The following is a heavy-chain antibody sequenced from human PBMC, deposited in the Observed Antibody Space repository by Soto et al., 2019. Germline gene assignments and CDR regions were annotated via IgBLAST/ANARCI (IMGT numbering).Heavy chain of an antibody. V-gene: IGHV4-39*02. J-gene: IGHJ5*02. CDR3: TRRIDTEFDP. Sequence: QMQLQESGPGLVKPSETLSLTCTVSGGSIGSSDYYWGWIRQPPGRGLEWIGSSHYSGTTYYNPALKSRVTISIDTSRNNFSLKLIDVTAADTAVYYCTRRIDTEFDPWGQGTLVIVSS. CDR1: GGSIGSSDYY. CDR2: SHYSGTT.